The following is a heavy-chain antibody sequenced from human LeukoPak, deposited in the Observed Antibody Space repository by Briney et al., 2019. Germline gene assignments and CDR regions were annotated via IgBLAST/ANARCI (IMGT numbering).Heavy chain of an antibody. D-gene: IGHD3-22*01. Sequence: GSLRLSCAASGFPFSSYTINWVRQAPGKGLEWISSITRADSKYYADSVKGRFTISRDNTEKLLHLQMSGLRAEDTAVYYCARDWMYYDSSGYYYRGPDAFDIWGQGTMVTISP. J-gene: IGHJ3*02. CDR2: ITRADSK. CDR1: GFPFSSYT. V-gene: IGHV3-48*04. CDR3: ARDWMYYDSSGYYYRGPDAFDI.